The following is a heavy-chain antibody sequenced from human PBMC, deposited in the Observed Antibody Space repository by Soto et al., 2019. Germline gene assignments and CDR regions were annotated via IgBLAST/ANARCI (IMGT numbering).Heavy chain of an antibody. D-gene: IGHD6-6*01. CDR1: GFTFSSYA. J-gene: IGHJ6*03. Sequence: QPGGSLRLSCAASGFTFSSYAMSWVRQAPGKGLEWVSAISGSGGSTYYADSVKGRFTISRDNSKNTLYLQMNSLRAEEKAVYYCRLSQYSSSSSYYYYYMDVWGKGTTVTVSS. CDR2: ISGSGGST. V-gene: IGHV3-23*01. CDR3: RLSQYSSSSSYYYYYMDV.